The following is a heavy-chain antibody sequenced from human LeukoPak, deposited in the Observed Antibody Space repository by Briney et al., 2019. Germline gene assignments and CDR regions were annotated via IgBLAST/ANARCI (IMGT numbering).Heavy chain of an antibody. CDR2: IIPIFGTA. CDR1: GGTFSSYA. J-gene: IGHJ3*02. V-gene: IGHV1-69*05. Sequence: GSSVKVSCKASGGTFSSYAISWVRQAPGQGLEWMGGIIPIFGTANYAQKFQGRVTMTTDTSTSTAYMELRSLRSDDTAVYYCARDRAAAGKNDAFDIWGQGTMVTVSS. CDR3: ARDRAAAGKNDAFDI. D-gene: IGHD6-13*01.